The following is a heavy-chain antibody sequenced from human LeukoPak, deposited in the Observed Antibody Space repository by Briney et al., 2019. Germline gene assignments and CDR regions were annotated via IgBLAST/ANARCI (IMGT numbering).Heavy chain of an antibody. V-gene: IGHV1-18*01. CDR2: ISAYNGNT. CDR3: ARETSSSWYGLFDY. Sequence: GASVKVSCKASGYTFTSYGISWVRQAPGQGLEWMGWISAYNGNTNYAQKLQGRSTMTTDTSTSTAYMELSSLRSEDTAVYYCARETSSSWYGLFDYWGQGTLVTVSS. D-gene: IGHD6-13*01. J-gene: IGHJ4*02. CDR1: GYTFTSYG.